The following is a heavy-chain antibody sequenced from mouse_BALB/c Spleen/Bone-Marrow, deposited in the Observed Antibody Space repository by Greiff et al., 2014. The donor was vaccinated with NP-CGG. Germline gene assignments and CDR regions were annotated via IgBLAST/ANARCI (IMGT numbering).Heavy chain of an antibody. CDR2: IDPANGNT. D-gene: IGHD1-1*01. V-gene: IGHV14-3*02. J-gene: IGHJ2*01. Sequence: VQLQQSGAELVKPGASVKLSCTASGFNIKDTYMHWVKQRPEQGLERIGRIDPANGNTKYDPKFQGKATITADTSSNTAYLQLSSLTSEDTAVYYCARYYYGSSYFDYWGQGTTLTVSS. CDR3: ARYYYGSSYFDY. CDR1: GFNIKDTY.